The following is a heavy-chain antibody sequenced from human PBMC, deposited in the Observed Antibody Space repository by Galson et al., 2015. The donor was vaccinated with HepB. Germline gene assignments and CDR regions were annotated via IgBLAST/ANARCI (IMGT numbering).Heavy chain of an antibody. J-gene: IGHJ4*02. CDR1: GFTFSAYA. CDR3: AKFHGHPTAYYQFDS. D-gene: IGHD2-2*01. Sequence: SLRLSCAASGFTFSAYAMGWVRQAPGKGLEWVAAVYGGGNDPYYAGSMKGRFSISRDNSKNALYLQMNSLRAEDTAVYYCAKFHGHPTAYYQFDSWGQGTLVTVSS. CDR2: VYGGGNDP. V-gene: IGHV3-23*01.